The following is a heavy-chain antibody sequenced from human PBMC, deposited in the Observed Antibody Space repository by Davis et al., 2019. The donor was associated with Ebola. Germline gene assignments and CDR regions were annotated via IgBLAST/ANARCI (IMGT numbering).Heavy chain of an antibody. V-gene: IGHV3-15*07. Sequence: PGGSLRLSCAASGFTFSNAWMNWVRQAPGKGLEWVGRIKSKTDGGTTDYAAPVKGRFTISRDDSKNTLYLQMNSLKTEDTAVYYCTTDGRENYYYGSGSQKLARPGMDVWGQGTTVTVSS. CDR3: TTDGRENYYYGSGSQKLARPGMDV. D-gene: IGHD3-10*01. CDR2: IKSKTDGGTT. CDR1: GFTFSNAW. J-gene: IGHJ6*02.